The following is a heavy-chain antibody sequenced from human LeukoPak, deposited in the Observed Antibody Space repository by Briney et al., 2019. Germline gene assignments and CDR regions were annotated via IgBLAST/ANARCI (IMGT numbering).Heavy chain of an antibody. CDR1: GFTFRNYG. Sequence: PGRSLRLSCAASGFTFRNYGMHWVRQAPGKGLEWVALIRSDGSDKYYADSVKGRFTISRDNSKNTLFLQMNSLRAEDTAVYYCAKDIAAAGGPCAYWGRGTLVTVSS. D-gene: IGHD6-13*01. CDR2: IRSDGSDK. CDR3: AKDIAAAGGPCAY. V-gene: IGHV3-33*06. J-gene: IGHJ4*02.